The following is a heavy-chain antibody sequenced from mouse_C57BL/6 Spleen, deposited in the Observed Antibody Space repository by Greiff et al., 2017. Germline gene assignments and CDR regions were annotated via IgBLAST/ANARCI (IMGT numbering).Heavy chain of an antibody. Sequence: QVQLKESGAELARPGASVKLSCKASGYTFTSYGISWVKQRPGQGLEWIGEIYPRSGNTYYNEKFKGKATLTADKSSSTAYMELSSLTSEDSAVYFCAREVPWFSYWGEGTLVTVSA. CDR3: AREVPWFSY. J-gene: IGHJ3*01. CDR2: IYPRSGNT. CDR1: GYTFTSYG. V-gene: IGHV1-81*01.